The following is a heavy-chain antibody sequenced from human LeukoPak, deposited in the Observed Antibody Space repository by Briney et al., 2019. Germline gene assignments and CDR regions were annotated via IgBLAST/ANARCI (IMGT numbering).Heavy chain of an antibody. Sequence: GGSLRLSCAASGFTFSDYYMSWIRQAPGKGLEWVSYISGSSSNTIKYADSVKGRFTISRDNAKNSLYLQMNSLRAEDTAVYYCAKDILADGLLFDNWGQGTLVTVSS. CDR1: GFTFSDYY. CDR2: ISGSSSNTI. J-gene: IGHJ4*02. V-gene: IGHV3-11*01. CDR3: AKDILADGLLFDN. D-gene: IGHD3-3*02.